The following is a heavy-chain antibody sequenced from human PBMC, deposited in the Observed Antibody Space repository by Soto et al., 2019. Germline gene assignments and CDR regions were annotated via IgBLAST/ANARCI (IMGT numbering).Heavy chain of an antibody. V-gene: IGHV3-33*01. J-gene: IGHJ4*02. Sequence: QVQLVESGGGVVQPGRSLRLSCAASGFTFSSYGMHWVRQAPGKGLEWVAVIWYDGSNKYYADSVKGRFTISRDNSKNTLYLQMNSLRAEDTAVYYCARDHPHILPDTGVWDYWCQGTLVTVSS. CDR2: IWYDGSNK. CDR1: GFTFSSYG. CDR3: ARDHPHILPDTGVWDY. D-gene: IGHD3-16*01.